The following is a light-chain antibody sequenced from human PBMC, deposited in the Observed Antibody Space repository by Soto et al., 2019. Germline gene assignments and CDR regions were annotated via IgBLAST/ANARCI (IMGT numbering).Light chain of an antibody. CDR1: SRDIGGYDF. J-gene: IGLJ1*01. V-gene: IGLV2-8*01. CDR2: NVN. CDR3: AAWDDTLGGFYV. Sequence: QSVLTHPPSASGSPGQAVTISCTGTSRDIGGYDFVSWYQVRPGEAPQLIIYNVNGRPSGVPGRFSAFKSGTSASLAISALRPEDEADYYCAAWDDTLGGFYVFGTGTKVTVL.